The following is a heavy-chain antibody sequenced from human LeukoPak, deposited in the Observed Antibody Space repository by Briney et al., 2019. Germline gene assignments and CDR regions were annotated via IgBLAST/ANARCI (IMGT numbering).Heavy chain of an antibody. D-gene: IGHD1-20*01. CDR2: IKQDGSEK. Sequence: PGGSLRLSCAASGFTFSNYNMDWVRQAPGKGLEWVANIKQDGSEKHYVDSVKGRFTISRDNAKNSLYLQMNSLRAEDTAVYYCARDTLHNWNYWGQGTLVTVSS. CDR1: GFTFSNYN. J-gene: IGHJ4*02. CDR3: ARDTLHNWNY. V-gene: IGHV3-7*01.